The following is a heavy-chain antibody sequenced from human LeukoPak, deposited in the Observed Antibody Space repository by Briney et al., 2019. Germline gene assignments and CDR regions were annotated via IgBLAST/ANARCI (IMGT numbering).Heavy chain of an antibody. D-gene: IGHD2-15*01. CDR1: GFTFSNHW. CDR2: IKQDGSDK. Sequence: GGSLRLSCAASGFTFSNHWMSWVHQAPGKGLEWVANIKQDGSDKYYVDSVKGRFTISRDNAKNSLYLQMNSLRDEDTAVYFCARWGGGSCYDYWGQGTLVAVSS. J-gene: IGHJ4*02. CDR3: ARWGGGSCYDY. V-gene: IGHV3-7*01.